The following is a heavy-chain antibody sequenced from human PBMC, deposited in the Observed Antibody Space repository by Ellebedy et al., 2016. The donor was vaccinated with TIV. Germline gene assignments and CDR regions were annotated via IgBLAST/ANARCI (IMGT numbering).Heavy chain of an antibody. CDR1: GYTFTSYG. CDR2: ISAYNGNT. V-gene: IGHV1-18*04. J-gene: IGHJ6*02. Sequence: ASVKVSXXASGYTFTSYGISWVRQAPGQGLEWMGWISAYNGNTNYAQKFQGRVTMTRDTSISTAYMELSRLRSDDTAVYYCASVIPGSYPRGAGNGMDVWGQGTTVTVSS. CDR3: ASVIPGSYPRGAGNGMDV. D-gene: IGHD1-26*01.